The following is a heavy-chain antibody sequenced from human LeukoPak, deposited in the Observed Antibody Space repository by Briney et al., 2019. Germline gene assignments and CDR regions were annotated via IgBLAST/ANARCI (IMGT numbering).Heavy chain of an antibody. J-gene: IGHJ4*02. D-gene: IGHD3-10*01. CDR2: ITGSGGST. Sequence: GGSLRLSCAASGLTFTTYAMSWVRQAPGKGLEWVSAITGSGGSTYSADSVKGRFTISRDNSKNTLYLQMNSLRAEDTAVYYCAKVGQDYYGSGSYPGYFDYWGQGTLVTVSS. CDR3: AKVGQDYYGSGSYPGYFDY. CDR1: GLTFTTYA. V-gene: IGHV3-23*01.